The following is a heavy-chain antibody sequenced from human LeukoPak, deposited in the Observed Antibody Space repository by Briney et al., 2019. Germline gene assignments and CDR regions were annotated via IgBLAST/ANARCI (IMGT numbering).Heavy chain of an antibody. CDR2: ISSSSSYI. J-gene: IGHJ4*02. CDR3: ARDLVGCSSTSCYRYFDY. D-gene: IGHD2-2*01. Sequence: GGSLRLSCAASGFTFSSYSMNWVRQAPGKGLEWVSYISSSSSYIYYADSMKGRFTISRDDAKNSLYLQMNSLRAEDTAVYYCARDLVGCSSTSCYRYFDYWGQGTLVTVSS. CDR1: GFTFSSYS. V-gene: IGHV3-21*01.